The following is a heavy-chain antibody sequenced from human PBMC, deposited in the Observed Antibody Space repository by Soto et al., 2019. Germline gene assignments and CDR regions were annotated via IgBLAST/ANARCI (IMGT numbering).Heavy chain of an antibody. V-gene: IGHV4-30-4*01. CDR3: ARGRYCLTGRCFPNWFDS. CDR2: IYKSTTT. J-gene: IGHJ5*01. Sequence: QVHLLESGPGLVKPSQTLSLTCSVSGDSISTVDYFWAWIRQPPGQALEYIGYIYKSTTTYYNTLFGVGVAISLNTSKSQFSLNVTSVTAADTAVYFCARGRYCLTGRCFPNWFDSWGQGTLVTVSS. D-gene: IGHD2-15*01. CDR1: GDSISTVDYF.